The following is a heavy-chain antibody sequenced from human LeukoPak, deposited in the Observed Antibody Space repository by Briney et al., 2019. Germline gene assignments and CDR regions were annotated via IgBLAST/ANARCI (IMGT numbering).Heavy chain of an antibody. D-gene: IGHD3-10*01. Sequence: SETLSLTYAVYGGSFSGYYWSWIRQPPGKGLEWIGEINHSGSTNYNPSLKSRVTISVDTSKNQFSLKLSSVTAADTAVYYCARERYYYGSGSYYGPYYYYGMDVWGQGTTVTVSS. CDR3: ARERYYYGSGSYYGPYYYYGMDV. CDR2: INHSGST. J-gene: IGHJ6*02. V-gene: IGHV4-34*01. CDR1: GGSFSGYY.